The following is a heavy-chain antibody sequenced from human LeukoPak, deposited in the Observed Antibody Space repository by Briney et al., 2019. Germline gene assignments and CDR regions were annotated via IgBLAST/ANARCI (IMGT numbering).Heavy chain of an antibody. Sequence: ASVKVSCKVSGYTLTELSMHWVRQAPGKGLEWMGGFDPEDGETIYAQKFQGRVTMTEDTSTDTAYMELSSLRSEDTAVYYCAARYFDWLERNWFDPWGQGTLATVSS. CDR3: AARYFDWLERNWFDP. CDR1: GYTLTELS. D-gene: IGHD3-9*01. J-gene: IGHJ5*02. V-gene: IGHV1-24*01. CDR2: FDPEDGET.